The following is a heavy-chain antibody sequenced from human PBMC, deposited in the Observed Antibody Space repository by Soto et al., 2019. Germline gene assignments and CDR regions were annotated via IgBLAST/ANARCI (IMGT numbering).Heavy chain of an antibody. CDR2: IYYSGST. D-gene: IGHD2-15*01. V-gene: IGHV4-59*08. CDR3: ARLCATRAGLLDY. CDR1: GGSISSYY. Sequence: PSETLSLTCTVSGGSISSYYWSWIRQPPGKGLEWIGYIYYSGSTYYNPSLKSRVTISVDTSKNQFSLKLSSVTAADTAVYYCARLCATRAGLLDYWGQGTLVTVSS. J-gene: IGHJ4*02.